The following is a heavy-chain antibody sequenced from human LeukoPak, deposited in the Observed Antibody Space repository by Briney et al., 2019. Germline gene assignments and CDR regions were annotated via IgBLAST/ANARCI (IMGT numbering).Heavy chain of an antibody. J-gene: IGHJ4*02. CDR3: AKGGAPFAESAY. Sequence: PGGSLRLSCAASGFTFSSYWMSWVRQAPGTGLEWVANIKEDGSQEYYVDSVRGRFTISRDNARNSVYLQMNSLRAEDTAVYYCAKGGAPFAESAYWGQGTLVTVSS. CDR2: IKEDGSQE. CDR1: GFTFSSYW. V-gene: IGHV3-7*01. D-gene: IGHD3-10*01.